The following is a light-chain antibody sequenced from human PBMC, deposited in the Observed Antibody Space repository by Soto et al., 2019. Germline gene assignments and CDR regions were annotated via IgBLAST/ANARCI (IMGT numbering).Light chain of an antibody. CDR3: QHYNSYFS. J-gene: IGKJ1*01. CDR2: KAS. Sequence: DIEMTQSPSTLSASVGDRVTITCRASQSISSWLAWYHQKPGKAPKLLIYKASSLESGVPSRFSGSGSGTEFTLTISRLQPDDFATFYCQHYNSYFSFGQGTKVEIK. CDR1: QSISSW. V-gene: IGKV1-5*03.